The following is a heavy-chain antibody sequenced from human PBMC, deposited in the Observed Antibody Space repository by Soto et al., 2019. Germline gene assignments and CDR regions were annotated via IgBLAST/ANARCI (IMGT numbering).Heavy chain of an antibody. D-gene: IGHD6-19*01. V-gene: IGHV5-51*01. CDR1: GYSFTNYW. CDR2: IYPGDSDT. Sequence: GESLKISCKGSGYSFTNYWIGWVRQMPGKGLEWMGIIYPGDSDTRYTPSFQGQVTISADKSISTAYLHWSSLKASDTAMYYCARQMTAVAGTSGDYWGQGTLVTVSS. J-gene: IGHJ4*02. CDR3: ARQMTAVAGTSGDY.